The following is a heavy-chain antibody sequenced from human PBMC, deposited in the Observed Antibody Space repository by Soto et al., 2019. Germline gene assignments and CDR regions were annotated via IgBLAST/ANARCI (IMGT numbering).Heavy chain of an antibody. D-gene: IGHD2-21*01. Sequence: EEQLVESGGGLVRPGGSLRLSCAVSGFSVKANFMNGIRQAPGKEPQWVAVLYPGPGTYYADSLKGRFTISRDDYTNSLFLQLSDIRAEDTAVYYCARQCGGACSNAFTMWGQGTMVTVSS. CDR1: GFSVKANF. V-gene: IGHV3-66*04. CDR3: ARQCGGACSNAFTM. CDR2: LYPGPGT. J-gene: IGHJ3*02.